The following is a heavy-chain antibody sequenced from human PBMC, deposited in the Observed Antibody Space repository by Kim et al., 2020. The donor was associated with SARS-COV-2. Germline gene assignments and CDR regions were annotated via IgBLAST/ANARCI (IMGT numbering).Heavy chain of an antibody. D-gene: IGHD3-3*01. V-gene: IGHV1-3*01. CDR3: ARAPMEDDFPLNFDY. CDR1: GYTFTSYA. J-gene: IGHJ4*02. Sequence: ASVKVSCKASGYTFTSYAMHWVRQAPGQRLEWMGWINAGNGNTKYSQKFQGRVTITRDTSASTAYMELSSLRSEDTAVYYCARAPMEDDFPLNFDYWGQGTLVTVSS. CDR2: INAGNGNT.